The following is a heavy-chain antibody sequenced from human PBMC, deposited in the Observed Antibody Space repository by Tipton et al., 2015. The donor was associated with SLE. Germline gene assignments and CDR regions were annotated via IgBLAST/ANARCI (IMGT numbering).Heavy chain of an antibody. CDR1: GGSISNYY. V-gene: IGHV4-59*01. CDR3: ARGPPFMEWERNWFDP. J-gene: IGHJ5*02. Sequence: TLSLTCTVSGGSISNYYWNWLRQSPGKGLEWIGYIYYIGSTNYNPSLQSRVTISVDRSKNQFSLKLTSVTAADTAVYYCARGPPFMEWERNWFDPWGQGTQVTVSS. CDR2: IYYIGST. D-gene: IGHD3-3*02.